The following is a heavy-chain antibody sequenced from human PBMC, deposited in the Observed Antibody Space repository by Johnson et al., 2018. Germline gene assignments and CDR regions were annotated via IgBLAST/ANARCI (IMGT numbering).Heavy chain of an antibody. CDR2: ISFDGSNK. CDR3: AKDLRMAVAGSDAFDV. D-gene: IGHD6-19*01. V-gene: IGHV3-30*18. Sequence: QVQLVESGGGVVQPGRSLRLSCAASGFTFSNYGMHWVRQAPGKGLEWVALISFDGSNKYYRDSVKGRFPISSDNSKTTLYLQMNSRRGEDTAVYYCAKDLRMAVAGSDAFDVWGQGTLVTVSS. J-gene: IGHJ3*01. CDR1: GFTFSNYG.